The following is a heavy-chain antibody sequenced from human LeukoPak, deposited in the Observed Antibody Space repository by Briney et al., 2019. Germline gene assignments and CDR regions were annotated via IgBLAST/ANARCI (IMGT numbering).Heavy chain of an antibody. CDR2: IKQDGNEK. D-gene: IGHD6-6*01. Sequence: QAGGSLRLSCAASGFTFSSSWMSWVRQAPGKGLEWVANIKQDGNEKYYEDSVKGRFTISRDNARNSLFLQMNSLRAEDTAVYYCATEYSSSSVWFDPWGQGTLVTVSS. CDR3: ATEYSSSSVWFDP. CDR1: GFTFSSSW. V-gene: IGHV3-7*03. J-gene: IGHJ5*02.